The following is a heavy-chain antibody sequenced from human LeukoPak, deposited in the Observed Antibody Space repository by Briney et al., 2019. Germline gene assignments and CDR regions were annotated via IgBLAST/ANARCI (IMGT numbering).Heavy chain of an antibody. J-gene: IGHJ4*02. D-gene: IGHD6-19*01. CDR3: ATKVPLAGQGYIDY. Sequence: GGSLRLSCATSGFTFSRYWMSWVRQIPGKGLEWVASIKQDGSEEKFADSVKGRFTIYRDNAKNSVDLQMNSLGAEDTAVYFCATKVPLAGQGYIDYWGQGTLVTVSS. CDR1: GFTFSRYW. V-gene: IGHV3-7*01. CDR2: IKQDGSEE.